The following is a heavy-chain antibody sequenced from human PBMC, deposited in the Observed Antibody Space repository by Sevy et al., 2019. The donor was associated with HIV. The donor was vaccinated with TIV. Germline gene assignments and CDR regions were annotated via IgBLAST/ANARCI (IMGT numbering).Heavy chain of an antibody. CDR3: AKAAIVAVTASPNCFDY. Sequence: GGSLRLSCAASGFTFTTSGMHWVRQAPGRGLEWVAVISYDGTNQNYADSVKGRFIISRDNSENTLSLQMNSLRTEDTAVYYCAKAAIVAVTASPNCFDYWGQGVLVTVSS. CDR2: ISYDGTNQ. J-gene: IGHJ4*02. D-gene: IGHD2-21*02. CDR1: GFTFTTSG. V-gene: IGHV3-30*18.